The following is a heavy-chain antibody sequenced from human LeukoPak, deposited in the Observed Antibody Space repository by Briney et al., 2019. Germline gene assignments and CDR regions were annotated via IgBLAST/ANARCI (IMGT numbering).Heavy chain of an antibody. Sequence: PGGSLRLSCAASGFTFSNYDINWVRQPPGKGLEWISFISSSGSTKYYADSVKGRFTISRDNAKNSLYLQMNSLRAEDTAVYYCARGGFDFWGQGTMVTVSS. J-gene: IGHJ3*01. V-gene: IGHV3-48*03. CDR1: GFTFSNYD. CDR3: ARGGFDF. CDR2: ISSSGSTK.